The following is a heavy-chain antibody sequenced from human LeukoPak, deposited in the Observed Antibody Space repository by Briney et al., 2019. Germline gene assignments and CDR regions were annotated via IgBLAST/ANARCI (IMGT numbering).Heavy chain of an antibody. D-gene: IGHD6-13*01. CDR3: AREGGAATYYYMDV. CDR1: GFTFSSYS. CDR2: ISSSGSYI. Sequence: GGSLRLSCAASGFTFSSYSMNWVRQAPGKGLEWVSSISSSGSYIYYADSVKGRFTISRDNAKNSLYLQMNSLRAEDTAVYYCAREGGAATYYYMDVWGKGTTVTISS. J-gene: IGHJ6*03. V-gene: IGHV3-21*04.